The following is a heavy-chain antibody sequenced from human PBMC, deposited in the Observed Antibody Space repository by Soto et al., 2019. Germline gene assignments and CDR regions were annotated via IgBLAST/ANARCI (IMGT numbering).Heavy chain of an antibody. CDR3: ARAEDDDVWGSSNWLDP. D-gene: IGHD3-16*01. Sequence: PSETLSLTCTVSGGSLTSGPYYWTWIRQHPGKGLEWIGYIYYSGSTYYNPSLKSRVTISLDTSKNQFSLNLSSVTAADTAVYYCARAEDDDVWGSSNWLDPWGQGTLVTVSS. CDR1: GGSLTSGPYY. J-gene: IGHJ5*02. V-gene: IGHV4-31*03. CDR2: IYYSGST.